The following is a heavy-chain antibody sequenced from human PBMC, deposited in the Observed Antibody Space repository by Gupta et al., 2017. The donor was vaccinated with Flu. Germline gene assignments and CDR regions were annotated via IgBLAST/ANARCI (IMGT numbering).Heavy chain of an antibody. J-gene: IGHJ4*02. CDR1: GFSLSDYY. D-gene: IGHD6-6*01. V-gene: IGHV3-11*05. CDR2: ISSSSSYK. CDR3: ARDLGDNPNEYPRSSPLAY. Sequence: QVQLVESGGGLVKPGGSLRLSCVASGFSLSDYYMSWIRQAPGKGLEWVSYISSSSSYKNYVESVKGRFTISRDNAKNSLYLQMNSLRAEDTAVYYCARDLGDNPNEYPRSSPLAYWGQGILVTVSS.